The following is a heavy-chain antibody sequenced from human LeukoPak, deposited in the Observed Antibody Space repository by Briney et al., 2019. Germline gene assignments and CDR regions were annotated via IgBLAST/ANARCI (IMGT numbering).Heavy chain of an antibody. D-gene: IGHD6-6*01. CDR2: MYYSGST. V-gene: IGHV4-59*01. CDR1: GGSISSYY. Sequence: PSETLSLTCTVSGGSISSYYWSWIRQPPGKGLEWIGYMYYSGSTNYNPSLKSRVTISVDTSKNQSSLKLSSVTAADTAVYYCAREYSSSSVTYCFDHWGQGTLVTVSS. J-gene: IGHJ4*02. CDR3: AREYSSSSVTYCFDH.